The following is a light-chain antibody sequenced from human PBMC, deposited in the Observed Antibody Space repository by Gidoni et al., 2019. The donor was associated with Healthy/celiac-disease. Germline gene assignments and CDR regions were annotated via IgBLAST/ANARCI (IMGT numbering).Light chain of an antibody. CDR1: SSDVGGYKY. CDR3: CSYAGSWV. V-gene: IGLV2-11*01. CDR2: DVS. Sequence: QSALTQPRPVSGSPGQSVTISCPGTSSDVGGYKYLPWYQQHPGKAPKLMIYDVSKRPSGVPDRFSGSKSGNTASLTISGLQAEDEADYYCCSYAGSWVFGGGTKLTVL. J-gene: IGLJ3*02.